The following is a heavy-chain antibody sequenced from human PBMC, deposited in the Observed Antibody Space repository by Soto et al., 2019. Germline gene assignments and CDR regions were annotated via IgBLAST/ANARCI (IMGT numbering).Heavy chain of an antibody. J-gene: IGHJ5*01. V-gene: IGHV3-23*01. CDR3: AKKPNGFDS. CDR2: ISESSSST. CDR1: GLTFSRHA. Sequence: GGSLILSCAASGLTFSRHAMAWVRQAPGKGLEWLSSISESSSSTYYADSVKGRFTISKDNSKNMLYLQMNSLRAEDTAVYYCAKKPNGFDSWGQGTLVTVSS.